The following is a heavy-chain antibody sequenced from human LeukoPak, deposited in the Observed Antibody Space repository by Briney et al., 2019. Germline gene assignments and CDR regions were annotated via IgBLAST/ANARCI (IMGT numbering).Heavy chain of an antibody. CDR1: GFTFSSYS. D-gene: IGHD2-15*01. CDR3: ARYCSGGSCSARFFDY. CDR2: ISSSSSYI. V-gene: IGHV3-21*01. J-gene: IGHJ4*02. Sequence: GGSLRLSCAASGFTFSSYSMNWVRQAPGKGLEWVSSISSSSSYIYYADSVKGRFTISRDNAKNSLYLQMNSLRAEDTAVYYCARYCSGGSCSARFFDYWGQGTLVTVSS.